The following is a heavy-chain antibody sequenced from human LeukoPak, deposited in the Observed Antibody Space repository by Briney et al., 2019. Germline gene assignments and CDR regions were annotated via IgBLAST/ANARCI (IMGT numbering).Heavy chain of an antibody. CDR2: ISSSSSYI. D-gene: IGHD6-19*01. V-gene: IGHV3-21*01. Sequence: GGSLRLPCVASGFTFSSTTMGWVRQAPGKGLEWVSSISSSSSYIYYADSVKGRFTISRDNAKNSLYLQMNSLRAEDTAVYYCARDGQWLVPSYFDYWGQGTLVTVSS. CDR3: ARDGQWLVPSYFDY. CDR1: GFTFSSTT. J-gene: IGHJ4*02.